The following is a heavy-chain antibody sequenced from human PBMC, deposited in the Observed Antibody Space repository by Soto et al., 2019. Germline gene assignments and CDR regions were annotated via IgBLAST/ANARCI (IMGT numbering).Heavy chain of an antibody. CDR3: AREPQYCSGGSCYFLPAMDY. CDR1: GGTFSSYA. V-gene: IGHV1-69*12. Sequence: QVQLVQSGAEVKKPGSSVKVSCKASGGTFSSYAISWVRQAPGQGLEWMGGIIPIFGTANYAQKFQGRVTITADEATSTGYREMSSLRAEDTAVYYCAREPQYCSGGSCYFLPAMDYWGQGTLVTFSS. J-gene: IGHJ4*02. D-gene: IGHD2-15*01. CDR2: IIPIFGTA.